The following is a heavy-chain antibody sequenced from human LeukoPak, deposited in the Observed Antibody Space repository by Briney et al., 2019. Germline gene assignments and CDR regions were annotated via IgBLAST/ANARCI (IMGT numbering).Heavy chain of an antibody. V-gene: IGHV3-30-3*01. J-gene: IGHJ4*02. Sequence: GRSLRLSCAASGFTFSSYAMHWVRQAPGKGLEWVAVISYDGSNKYYADSVKGRFTISRDNSKNTLYLQMDSLRAEDTAVYYCAKNPRSSWFGDIDYWGQGTLVTVTS. CDR2: ISYDGSNK. CDR3: AKNPRSSWFGDIDY. D-gene: IGHD6-13*01. CDR1: GFTFSSYA.